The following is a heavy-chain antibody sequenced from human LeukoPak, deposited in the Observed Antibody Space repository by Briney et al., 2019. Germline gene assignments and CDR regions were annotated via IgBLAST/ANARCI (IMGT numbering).Heavy chain of an antibody. V-gene: IGHV1-2*02. CDR1: GYTFTDYY. D-gene: IGHD4-23*01. J-gene: IGHJ4*02. Sequence: GSVTVSCTASGYTFTDYYMHWVRQAPGQGLEWMGWINPDSGGTNDAQNFQGRVTMTRDTSISTAYMELSRLRSDDTAVYYCARPFIETPSLGALDYWGQGTLVTVSS. CDR3: ARPFIETPSLGALDY. CDR2: INPDSGGT.